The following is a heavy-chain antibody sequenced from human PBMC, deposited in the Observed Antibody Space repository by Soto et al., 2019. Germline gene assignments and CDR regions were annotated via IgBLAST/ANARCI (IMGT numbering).Heavy chain of an antibody. CDR2: INAGNGNT. J-gene: IGHJ5*02. V-gene: IGHV1-3*01. Sequence: GASVKVSCKASGYTFTSYAMHWVRQAPGQRLEWMGWINAGNGNTKYSQKFQGRVTITRDTSASTAYTELSSLRSEDTAVYYCARDLPELPYRWFDPWGQGTLVTVSS. CDR3: ARDLPELPYRWFDP. CDR1: GYTFTSYA. D-gene: IGHD4-4*01.